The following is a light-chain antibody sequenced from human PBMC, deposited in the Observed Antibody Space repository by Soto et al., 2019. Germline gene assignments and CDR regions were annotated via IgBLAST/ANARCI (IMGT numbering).Light chain of an antibody. Sequence: QSVLTQPASVSGSPGQSITISCTGTSSDVGGYHYVSWYQQHPGKAPKLMIYDVSNRPSGVSNRLSGSTSGNTASLPISGLQAEDEADYYCSSYTRSSTRVFGGGTKLTVL. J-gene: IGLJ2*01. CDR2: DVS. CDR3: SSYTRSSTRV. V-gene: IGLV2-14*01. CDR1: SSDVGGYHY.